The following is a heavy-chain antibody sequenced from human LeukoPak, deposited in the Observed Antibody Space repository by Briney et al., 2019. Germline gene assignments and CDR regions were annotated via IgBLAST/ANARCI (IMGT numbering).Heavy chain of an antibody. Sequence: ASVKVSCKASGYTFCRYGISWVRQAPGQGLEWMGWISPYNGNVNYAHQLQDRVTMTTDTSTGTAYMEVRSLRSDDTAVYYCARGWFDTTAYHHPFDYWGQGTLVTVSS. CDR2: ISPYNGNV. CDR1: GYTFCRYG. J-gene: IGHJ4*02. V-gene: IGHV1-18*01. CDR3: ARGWFDTTAYHHPFDY. D-gene: IGHD3-9*01.